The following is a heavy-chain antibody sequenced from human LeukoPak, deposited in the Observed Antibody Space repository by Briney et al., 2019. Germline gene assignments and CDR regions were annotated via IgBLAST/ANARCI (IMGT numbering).Heavy chain of an antibody. D-gene: IGHD3-22*01. CDR3: ARGGLDSNGYWTAFDI. J-gene: IGHJ3*02. Sequence: PSETLSLTCAVSGGFISTYYWSWIRQPPGKGLEWTGYIHYSGSTNYNPYLKSRVTILVATSKNQFSLRLSSVTAADTAVYYCARGGLDSNGYWTAFDIWGQGTMVTVSS. CDR1: GGFISTYY. CDR2: IHYSGST. V-gene: IGHV4-59*01.